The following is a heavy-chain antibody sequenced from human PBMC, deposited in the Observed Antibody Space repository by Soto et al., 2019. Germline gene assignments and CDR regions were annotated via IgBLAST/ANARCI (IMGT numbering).Heavy chain of an antibody. J-gene: IGHJ6*02. CDR1: GFTFSSYG. Sequence: GGSLRLSCAASGFTFSSYGMHWVRQALGKGPEWVAVISHDGSNKYYADSVKGRFTISRDNSKNTLYLQMNSLRFDDTAVYYCAKALDGIDDYFYAMGVWGQGTTVTVSS. CDR2: ISHDGSNK. CDR3: AKALDGIDDYFYAMGV. V-gene: IGHV3-30*18. D-gene: IGHD1-1*01.